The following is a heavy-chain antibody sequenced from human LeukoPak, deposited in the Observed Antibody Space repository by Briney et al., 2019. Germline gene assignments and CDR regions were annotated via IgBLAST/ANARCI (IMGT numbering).Heavy chain of an antibody. CDR1: GGSISSSSYY. D-gene: IGHD2-2*01. V-gene: IGHV4-39*01. Sequence: SETLSLTCTVYGGSISSSSYYWGWIRQPPGKGLVGNGNIYYSRSTYYKPSHKSRVTISLDTSKNQFSLKLSSGTAADTAVYYCAREIVVVPAAPNLFDDWSQGTLVTVSS. J-gene: IGHJ4*02. CDR3: AREIVVVPAAPNLFDD. CDR2: IYYSRST.